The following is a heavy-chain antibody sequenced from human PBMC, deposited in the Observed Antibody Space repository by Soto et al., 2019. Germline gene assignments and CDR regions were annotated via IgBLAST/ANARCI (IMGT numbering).Heavy chain of an antibody. J-gene: IGHJ4*02. CDR1: GYTFTSYY. CDR2: INPSGGST. D-gene: IGHD3-16*02. Sequence: QVQLVQSGAEVKKPGASVKVSCKASGYTFTSYYMHWVRQAPGQGLEWMGIINPSGGSTSYAQKFQGRVTMTRDTSTSTVYMELSSLRSEDTAVYYCARGGNDYVWGGYRYDYWGQGTLVTVSS. V-gene: IGHV1-46*01. CDR3: ARGGNDYVWGGYRYDY.